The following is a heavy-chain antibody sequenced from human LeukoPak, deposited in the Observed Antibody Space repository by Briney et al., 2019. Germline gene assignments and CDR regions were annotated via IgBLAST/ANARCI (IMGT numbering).Heavy chain of an antibody. CDR1: GFTFDDYA. J-gene: IGHJ4*02. CDR3: AKDIGSSGWSGGADY. Sequence: GGSLRLSCAASGFTFDDYAMHWVRQAPGKGLEWVSGISWNSGSIGYADSVKGRFTISRDNAKNSLYLQMNSLRAEDMALYYCAKDIGSSGWSGGADYWGQGTLVTVSS. CDR2: ISWNSGSI. V-gene: IGHV3-9*03. D-gene: IGHD6-19*01.